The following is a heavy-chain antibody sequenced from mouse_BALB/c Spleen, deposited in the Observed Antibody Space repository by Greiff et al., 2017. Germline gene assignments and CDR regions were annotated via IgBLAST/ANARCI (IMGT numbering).Heavy chain of an antibody. V-gene: IGHV1-4*02. CDR3: ARSGVTMITTVAY. J-gene: IGHJ3*01. Sequence: VHLVESAAELARPGASVKMSCKASGYTFTSYTMHWVKQRPGQGLEWIGYINPSSGYTEYNQKFKDKTTLTADKSSSTAYMQLSSLTSEDSAVYYCARSGVTMITTVAYWGQGTLVTVSA. CDR1: GYTFTSYT. D-gene: IGHD2-4*01. CDR2: INPSSGYT.